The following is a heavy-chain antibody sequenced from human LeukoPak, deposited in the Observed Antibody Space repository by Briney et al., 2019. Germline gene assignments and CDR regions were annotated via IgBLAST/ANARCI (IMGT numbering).Heavy chain of an antibody. CDR3: ARVDYNSGTFDY. CDR2: MYRSA. J-gene: IGHJ4*02. CDR1: GYSISSGYY. Sequence: PSETLSLTCAVSGYSISSGYYWGWIRPPPGKGLEWIGIMYRSAYYNPSLQTRVTISVDTSKNQFSLKLRSATAADTAVYYCARVDYNSGTFDYWGQGTLVTVSS. D-gene: IGHD3-10*01. V-gene: IGHV4-38-2*01.